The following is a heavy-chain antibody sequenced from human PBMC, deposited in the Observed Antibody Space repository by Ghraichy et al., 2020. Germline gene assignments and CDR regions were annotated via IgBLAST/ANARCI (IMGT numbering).Heavy chain of an antibody. D-gene: IGHD3-16*01. J-gene: IGHJ2*01. CDR1: GFTFSGYW. Sequence: ETLSLTCAASGFTFSGYWMSWVRQAPGKGLEWVANIKKDGSEKYYVDSVKGRFTMSRDNAKNSVYLQMSSLRVEDTAVYYCARDKGGGWYFDLWGRGTLVTVSS. CDR2: IKKDGSEK. V-gene: IGHV3-7*01. CDR3: ARDKGGGWYFDL.